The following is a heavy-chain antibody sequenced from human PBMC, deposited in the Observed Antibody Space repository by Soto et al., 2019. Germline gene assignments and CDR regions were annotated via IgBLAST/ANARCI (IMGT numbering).Heavy chain of an antibody. J-gene: IGHJ4*02. CDR2: IWYDGSNK. CDR3: ARDGDTAMVQNNFDY. Sequence: QVQLVESGGGVVQPGRSLRLSCAASGFTFSSYGMHWVRQAPGKGLEWVAVIWYDGSNKYYADSVKGRFTISRDNSKNTLYLQMNSLRAEDTAVYYCARDGDTAMVQNNFDYLGKGTLVTFSS. D-gene: IGHD5-18*01. CDR1: GFTFSSYG. V-gene: IGHV3-33*01.